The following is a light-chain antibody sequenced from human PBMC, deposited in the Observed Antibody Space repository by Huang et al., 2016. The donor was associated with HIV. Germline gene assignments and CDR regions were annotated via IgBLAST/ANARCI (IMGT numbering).Light chain of an antibody. CDR2: DAT. CDR3: QQRSIWPRT. J-gene: IGKJ2*01. V-gene: IGKV3-11*01. Sequence: DIVLTQSPATLSLSPGERATLSCRASQSVTTYLAWYQQKPGQAPRLLLFDATNGASGIPARFRGSGFGTDFTLTISSLEPEDFAVYYCQQRSIWPRTFGQGTKVEIK. CDR1: QSVTTY.